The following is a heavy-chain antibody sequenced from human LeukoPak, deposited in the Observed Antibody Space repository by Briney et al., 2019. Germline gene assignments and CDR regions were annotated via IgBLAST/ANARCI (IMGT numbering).Heavy chain of an antibody. J-gene: IGHJ4*02. Sequence: GGSLRLSCAASGFTFSSYAMTWVRQAPGKGLEWVSVIGRYGGDIHYADSVEGRFTISRDNSKNTLYLQMNSLRVEDTAVYYCARVNRKPYYDFWSGYYGHLGAYYFDYWGQGTLVTVSS. V-gene: IGHV3-23*01. D-gene: IGHD3-3*01. CDR2: IGRYGGDI. CDR1: GFTFSSYA. CDR3: ARVNRKPYYDFWSGYYGHLGAYYFDY.